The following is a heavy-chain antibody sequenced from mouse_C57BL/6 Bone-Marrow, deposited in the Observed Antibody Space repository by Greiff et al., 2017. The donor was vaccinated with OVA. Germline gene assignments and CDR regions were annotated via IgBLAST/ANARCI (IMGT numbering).Heavy chain of an antibody. CDR2: IHPNSGST. Sequence: VQLQQPGAELVKPGASVKLSCKASGYTFTSYWMHWVKQRPGQGLEWIGMIHPNSGSTNYNEKFKSKATLTVDKSSSTAYMQLSSLTSEDSAVYYCARGNSNYVYFDVWGTGTTVTVSS. CDR1: GYTFTSYW. D-gene: IGHD2-5*01. V-gene: IGHV1-64*01. J-gene: IGHJ1*03. CDR3: ARGNSNYVYFDV.